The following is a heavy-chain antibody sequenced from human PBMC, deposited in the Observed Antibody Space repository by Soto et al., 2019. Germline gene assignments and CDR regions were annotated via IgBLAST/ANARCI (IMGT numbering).Heavy chain of an antibody. V-gene: IGHV1-69*06. CDR3: ASERSAQYFDF. Sequence: QVQLVQSGTVVQRRGSSVKVSCQASGGSFSSHGMAWVRQAPGQGLEWMGGIFPTFGTATYAPKFQGRVTITADKSTNTAYMELSSLRSEDTAVYYCASERSAQYFDFWGQGTLITVPS. D-gene: IGHD1-26*01. CDR1: GGSFSSHG. J-gene: IGHJ4*02. CDR2: IFPTFGTA.